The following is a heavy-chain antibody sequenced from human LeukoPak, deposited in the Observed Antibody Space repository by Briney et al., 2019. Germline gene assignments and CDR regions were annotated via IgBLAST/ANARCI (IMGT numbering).Heavy chain of an antibody. V-gene: IGHV4-4*07. CDR1: GGSISSYY. J-gene: IGHJ5*02. CDR3: ARYMVRGVIHTFDP. D-gene: IGHD3-10*01. CDR2: IYTSGST. Sequence: SETLSLTCSVSGGSISSYYWSWIRQPAGKGLEWIGRIYTSGSTNYNPSLKSRVTMSVDTSKNQFSLKLSSVTAADTAVYYCARYMVRGVIHTFDPWGQGTLVTVSS.